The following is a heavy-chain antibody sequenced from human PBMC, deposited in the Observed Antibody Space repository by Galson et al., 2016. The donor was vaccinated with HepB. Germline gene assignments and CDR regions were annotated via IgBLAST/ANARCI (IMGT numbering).Heavy chain of an antibody. CDR1: GFRLSTYW. Sequence: SLRLSCAASGFRLSTYWMSWVRQAPGKGLEWVANIKLDGSEKYYVDSVEGRFTISRDNAKNSLYLQMNSLRVEDTAVYYCARGPDYYYYYSRDVWGKGTTVTVSS. CDR3: ARGPDYYYYYSRDV. J-gene: IGHJ6*03. CDR2: IKLDGSEK. V-gene: IGHV3-7*01.